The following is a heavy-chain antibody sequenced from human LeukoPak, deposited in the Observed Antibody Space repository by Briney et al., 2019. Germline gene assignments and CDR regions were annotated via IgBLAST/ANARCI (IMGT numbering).Heavy chain of an antibody. CDR1: GFTFSIYS. CDR2: ISSSSRAI. CDR3: ASSGSYRFDY. J-gene: IGHJ4*02. Sequence: GGSLRLSCAASGFTFSIYSMNWVRQAPGKGLEWVSYISSSSRAIYYADSVKGRFTISRDNAKNSLYLQMNSLRDEDTAVYYCASSGSYRFDYWGQGTLVTVSS. V-gene: IGHV3-48*02. D-gene: IGHD1-26*01.